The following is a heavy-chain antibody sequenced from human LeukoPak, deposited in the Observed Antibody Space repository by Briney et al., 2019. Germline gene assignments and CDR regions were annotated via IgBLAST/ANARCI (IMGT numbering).Heavy chain of an antibody. CDR2: IKSKTDGGTT. Sequence: GGSLRLSCAASGFTFSNAWMSWVRQAPGKGLEWVGRIKSKTDGGTTDYAAPVKGRFTISRDDSKNTLYLQMNSLKTEDTAVYYCTTVVVDTAMVTAADRQRDYWGQGTLVTVSS. J-gene: IGHJ4*02. D-gene: IGHD5-18*01. CDR3: TTVVVDTAMVTAADRQRDY. CDR1: GFTFSNAW. V-gene: IGHV3-15*01.